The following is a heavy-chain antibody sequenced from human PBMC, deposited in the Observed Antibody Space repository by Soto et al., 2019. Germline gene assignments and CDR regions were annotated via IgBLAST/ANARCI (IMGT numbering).Heavy chain of an antibody. D-gene: IGHD3-22*01. Sequence: PVGSLRLSCAASGFTFSSYWMHWVRQAPGKGLVWVSRINRDGSSASYVDSVKGRFTVSRDNAKNTLYLQMNSLRAEDTAVYYCARIGQIAGLGHWGQGALVTVSS. J-gene: IGHJ4*02. CDR1: GFTFSSYW. CDR2: INRDGSSA. CDR3: ARIGQIAGLGH. V-gene: IGHV3-74*01.